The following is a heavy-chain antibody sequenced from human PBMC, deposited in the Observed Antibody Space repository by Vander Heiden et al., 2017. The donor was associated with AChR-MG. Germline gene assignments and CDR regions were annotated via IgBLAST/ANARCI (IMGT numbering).Heavy chain of an antibody. J-gene: IGHJ4*02. CDR1: GFTFNVYA. CDR2: ISGSGGST. D-gene: IGHD5-18*01. Sequence: EVQLLESGGGLVQPGGSLRLSCAASGFTFNVYAMSWVRQAPGKGLQWVSAISGSGGSTYYADPVKGRFTISRDNSKNTLYLQMNSLRAEDTAVYYCARATAEDDWGQGTLVTVSP. CDR3: ARATAEDD. V-gene: IGHV3-23*01.